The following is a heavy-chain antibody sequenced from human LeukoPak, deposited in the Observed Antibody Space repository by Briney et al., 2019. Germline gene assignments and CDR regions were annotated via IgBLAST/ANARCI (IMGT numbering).Heavy chain of an antibody. D-gene: IGHD3-10*01. J-gene: IGHJ4*02. Sequence: SETLSLTCTVSGGSISSSSYYWGWIRQPPGKGLEWIGSIYYSGSTYYNPSLKSRVTISVDTSKNQFSLKLSSVTAADTAVYYCARDSGSFDYWGQGTLVTVSS. V-gene: IGHV4-39*07. CDR3: ARDSGSFDY. CDR2: IYYSGST. CDR1: GGSISSSSYY.